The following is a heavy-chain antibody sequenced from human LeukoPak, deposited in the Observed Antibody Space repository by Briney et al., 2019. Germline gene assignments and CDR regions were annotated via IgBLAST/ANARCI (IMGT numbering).Heavy chain of an antibody. J-gene: IGHJ3*02. CDR2: ISAYNGNT. V-gene: IGHV1-18*01. D-gene: IGHD3-10*01. CDR3: ARDKATMVRGVMDDAFDI. CDR1: GGTFSSYA. Sequence: GSSVKVSCKASGGTFSSYAISWVRQAPGQGLEWMGWISAYNGNTNYAQKLQGRVTMTTDTSTSTAYMELRSPRSDDTAVYYCARDKATMVRGVMDDAFDIWGQGTMVTVSS.